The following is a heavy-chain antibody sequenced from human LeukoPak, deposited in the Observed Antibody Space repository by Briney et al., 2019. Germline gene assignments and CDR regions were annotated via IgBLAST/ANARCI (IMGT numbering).Heavy chain of an antibody. CDR2: INPNSGGT. CDR3: ARDRPYYYDSSGYYD. J-gene: IGHJ4*02. Sequence: ASVKVSCKTSGYTFTSYGVSWVRQAPGRGLEWMGWINPNSGGTNYAQKFQGRVTMTRDTSISTAYMELSRLRSDDTAVYYCARDRPYYYDSSGYYDWGQGTLVTVSS. V-gene: IGHV1-2*02. CDR1: GYTFTSYG. D-gene: IGHD3-22*01.